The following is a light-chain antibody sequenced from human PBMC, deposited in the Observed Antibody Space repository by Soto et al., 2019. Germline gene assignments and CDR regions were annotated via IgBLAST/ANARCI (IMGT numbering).Light chain of an antibody. Sequence: QSALTQPASVSGSPGQSITISCTGTSSDVGGYNYVSWYQQHPGKAPKLMIYKVSNRPSGVSNRFSGSKSGNTASLTISVLQAEDEADYYCSSYTSSSTRVFGGGTKLTVL. CDR1: SSDVGGYNY. J-gene: IGLJ3*02. V-gene: IGLV2-14*01. CDR2: KVS. CDR3: SSYTSSSTRV.